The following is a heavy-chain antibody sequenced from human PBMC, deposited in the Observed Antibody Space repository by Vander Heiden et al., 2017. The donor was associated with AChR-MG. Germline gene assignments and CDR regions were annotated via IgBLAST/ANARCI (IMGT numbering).Heavy chain of an antibody. J-gene: IGHJ5*02. V-gene: IGHV3-23*01. Sequence: EVQLLESGGCLVQPGGPLRLPWAASGFTFSSCTMIWVRQAPGKGLECVSGISGRGVSTHSADSVKGRFTISRDNSKNTLYLQMTSLRAEDTAVYYCARRPFAGGWFDPWGQGTLVTVSS. CDR3: ARRPFAGGWFDP. CDR1: GFTFSSCT. CDR2: ISGRGVST.